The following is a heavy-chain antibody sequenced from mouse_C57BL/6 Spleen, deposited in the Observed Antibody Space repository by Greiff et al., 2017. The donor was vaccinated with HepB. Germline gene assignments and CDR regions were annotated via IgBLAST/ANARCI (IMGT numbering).Heavy chain of an antibody. Sequence: QVQLKESGAELAKPGASVKLSCKASGYTFTSYWMHWVKQRPGQGLEWIGYINPSSGYTKYNQKFKDKATLTADKSSSTAYMQLSSLTYEDSAVYYCAREEDWFYYDDGYYAMDYWGQGTTVTVSS. D-gene: IGHD2-4*01. CDR3: AREEDWFYYDDGYYAMDY. CDR1: GYTFTSYW. J-gene: IGHJ4*01. V-gene: IGHV1-7*01. CDR2: INPSSGYT.